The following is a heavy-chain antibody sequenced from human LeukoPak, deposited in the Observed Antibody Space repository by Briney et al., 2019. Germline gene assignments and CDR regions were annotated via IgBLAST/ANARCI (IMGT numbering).Heavy chain of an antibody. J-gene: IGHJ4*02. Sequence: GGSLRLSCAASGFTLKNHWMHWVRQAPGQGLVWVSRIKGDGSETSDADSVKGRFIISRDNAKNTLYLQMNSLRAEDTAVYFCARDVVLFSGSLDYWGQGVLVTVSS. CDR2: IKGDGSET. D-gene: IGHD3-10*01. CDR1: GFTLKNHW. V-gene: IGHV3-74*01. CDR3: ARDVVLFSGSLDY.